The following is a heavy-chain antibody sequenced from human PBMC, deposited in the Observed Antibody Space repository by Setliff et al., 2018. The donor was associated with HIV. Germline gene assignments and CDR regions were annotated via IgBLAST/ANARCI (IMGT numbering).Heavy chain of an antibody. V-gene: IGHV1-18*01. Sequence: GASVKVSCKASGYTFTRYGISWVRQAPGQGLEWVGWISTNNDNTNYAQKVQGRVTLTTDTSTSTAYMELRRLRSDDTAVYYCARDAWVEFLEWTFYGMDVWGQGTTVTVSS. CDR2: ISTNNDNT. CDR3: ARDAWVEFLEWTFYGMDV. J-gene: IGHJ6*02. CDR1: GYTFTRYG. D-gene: IGHD3-3*02.